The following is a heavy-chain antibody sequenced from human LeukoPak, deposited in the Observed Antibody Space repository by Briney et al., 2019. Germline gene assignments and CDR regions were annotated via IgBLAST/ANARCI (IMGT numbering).Heavy chain of an antibody. CDR1: AYSFTSYW. V-gene: IGHV5-51*01. CDR2: IYPGDSDT. D-gene: IGHD3-22*01. J-gene: IGHJ4*02. Sequence: GESLKISCKGSAYSFTSYWIGWVRQMPGKGLEWMGIIYPGDSDTRYSPSFQGQVTISADKSISTAYLQWSSLKASDTAMYYCARRRYYDSSGYYSSAFDYWGQGTLVTVSS. CDR3: ARRRYYDSSGYYSSAFDY.